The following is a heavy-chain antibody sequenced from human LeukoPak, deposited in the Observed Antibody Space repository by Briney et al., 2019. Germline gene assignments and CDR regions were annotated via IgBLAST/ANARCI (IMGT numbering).Heavy chain of an antibody. CDR3: ARGSLSSGSHYGDY. CDR1: GFTFSSYC. D-gene: IGHD3-10*01. CDR2: IKQDGSEE. V-gene: IGHV3-7*05. Sequence: GGSLRLSCAASGFTFSSYCMSWVRQAPGKELEWVSNIKQDGSEEYYVDSVKGRFTIPRDNDKNSLYLQMNSLRAEDTAVYYCARGSLSSGSHYGDYWGQGTLVTVAS. J-gene: IGHJ4*02.